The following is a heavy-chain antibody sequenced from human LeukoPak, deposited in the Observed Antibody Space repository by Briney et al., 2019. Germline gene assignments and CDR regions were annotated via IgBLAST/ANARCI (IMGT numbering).Heavy chain of an antibody. V-gene: IGHV1-46*01. CDR2: INPNSGST. CDR1: GYTFTSYY. CDR3: ARGRTTVTSVFDY. D-gene: IGHD4-11*01. Sequence: EASVKVSCKASGYTFTSYYMHWVRQAPGQGLEWMGIINPNSGSTSYAQKFQGGVTMTRDMSTSTVYMELSSLRFEDTAVCYCARGRTTVTSVFDYWGQGTLVTVSS. J-gene: IGHJ4*02.